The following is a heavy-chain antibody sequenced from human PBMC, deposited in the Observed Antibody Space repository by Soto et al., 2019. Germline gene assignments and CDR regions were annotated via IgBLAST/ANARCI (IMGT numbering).Heavy chain of an antibody. Sequence: GASVKVSCTTSGFTFSSSAVHWVRQARGHRLQWIGWIDVGSANANYAQMLQGRFTISRDNSKNTQYLQMSSLRADDTAVYYCVKGEYYYDSSGYYPFDYWGQGTLVTVSS. V-gene: IGHV1-58*01. CDR3: VKGEYYYDSSGYYPFDY. D-gene: IGHD3-22*01. J-gene: IGHJ4*02. CDR1: GFTFSSSA. CDR2: IDVGSANA.